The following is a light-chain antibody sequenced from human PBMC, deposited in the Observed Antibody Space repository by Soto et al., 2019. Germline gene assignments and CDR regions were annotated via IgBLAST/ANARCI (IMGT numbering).Light chain of an antibody. CDR3: SSYTSSSTLYV. J-gene: IGLJ1*01. CDR2: EVS. V-gene: IGLV2-14*01. Sequence: QSALAQPASVSGSPGQSITISCTGTSSDVGGYNYVSWYQQHPGKAPKLMIYEVSNRPSGVSNRFSGSKSDNTASLTISGLQAEDEADYYCSSYTSSSTLYVFGTGTRSPS. CDR1: SSDVGGYNY.